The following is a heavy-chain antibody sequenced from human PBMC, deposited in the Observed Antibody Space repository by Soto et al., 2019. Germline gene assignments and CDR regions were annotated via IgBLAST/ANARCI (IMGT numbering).Heavy chain of an antibody. CDR2: INPNSGGT. Sequence: GASVKVSCKAAGYTFTGYYMHWVRQAPGQGLEWMGWINPNSGGTNYAQKFQGWVTMTRDTSISTAYMELSRLRSDDTAVYYCARDMPIAVAPSYGMDVWGQGTTVTVSS. J-gene: IGHJ6*02. CDR3: ARDMPIAVAPSYGMDV. D-gene: IGHD6-19*01. V-gene: IGHV1-2*04. CDR1: GYTFTGYY.